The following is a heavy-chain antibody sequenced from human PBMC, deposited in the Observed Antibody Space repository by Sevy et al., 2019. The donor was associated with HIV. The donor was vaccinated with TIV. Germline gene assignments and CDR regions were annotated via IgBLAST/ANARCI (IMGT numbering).Heavy chain of an antibody. CDR2: ISGSGGST. V-gene: IGHV3-23*01. CDR3: AKGREWLQWLVIYFDY. D-gene: IGHD6-19*01. Sequence: GGSLRLSCAASGFTFSSYAMSWVRQAPGKGLEWVSAISGSGGSTYYADSVKGRFTISRDNSKNTLYLQMNSLRAEDTAVYYCAKGREWLQWLVIYFDYWGQGTLVTVSS. J-gene: IGHJ4*02. CDR1: GFTFSSYA.